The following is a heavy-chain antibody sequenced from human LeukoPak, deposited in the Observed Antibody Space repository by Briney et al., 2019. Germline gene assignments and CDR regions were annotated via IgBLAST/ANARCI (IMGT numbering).Heavy chain of an antibody. CDR1: GGTFSSYA. J-gene: IGHJ3*02. CDR2: IIPIFGTA. D-gene: IGHD6-6*01. CDR3: ARDRSPYSSSLGSAFDI. Sequence: SVKVSCKASGGTFSSYAISWVRQAPGQGLEWMGGIIPIFGTANYAQKFQGRVTITADESTSTAYMELSSLRSEDTAVYYCARDRSPYSSSLGSAFDIWGQGTMVTVSS. V-gene: IGHV1-69*13.